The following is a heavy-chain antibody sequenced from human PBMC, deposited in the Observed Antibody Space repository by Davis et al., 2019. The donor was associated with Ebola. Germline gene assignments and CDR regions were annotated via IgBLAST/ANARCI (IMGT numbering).Heavy chain of an antibody. J-gene: IGHJ4*02. V-gene: IGHV3-66*02. CDR3: VRFWSGSN. Sequence: GESLKISCAASGFSVSSNYMSWVRQAPGKGLEWVSLIYSDGGTYSADSVKGRFIISRDNSKNTLYLQMNSLRAEDTAVYYCVRFWSGSNWGQGTLVTVSS. D-gene: IGHD3-3*01. CDR1: GFSVSSNY. CDR2: IYSDGGT.